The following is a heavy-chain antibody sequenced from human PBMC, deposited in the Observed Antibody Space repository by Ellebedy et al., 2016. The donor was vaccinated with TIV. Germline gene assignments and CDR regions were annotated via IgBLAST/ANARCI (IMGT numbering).Heavy chain of an antibody. CDR2: INAGNGNT. D-gene: IGHD3-16*01. V-gene: IGHV1-18*04. CDR3: ARDVLGVYAFDI. J-gene: IGHJ3*02. CDR1: GYTFTSYG. Sequence: ASVKVSXXASGYTFTSYGISWVRQAPGQGLEWMGWINAGNGNTKYSQKFQGRVTITRDTSASTAYMELSSLRSEDTAVYYCARDVLGVYAFDIWGQGTMVTVSS.